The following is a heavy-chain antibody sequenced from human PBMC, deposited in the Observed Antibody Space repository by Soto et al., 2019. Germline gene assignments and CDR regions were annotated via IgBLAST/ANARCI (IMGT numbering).Heavy chain of an antibody. CDR3: VKDHCGGDCYSNPYFDY. J-gene: IGHJ4*02. CDR1: GFSFTTYG. Sequence: QVQLVESGGGVVQPGGSLSLTCAASGFSFTTYGLHWVRQAPGKGLEWVAVIWDDGSKTYYADSVKGRFTISRDNSKNTLYLQMNSVRVEDTAMYYCVKDHCGGDCYSNPYFDYWGQGTLVTVSS. CDR2: IWDDGSKT. V-gene: IGHV3-33*06. D-gene: IGHD2-21*02.